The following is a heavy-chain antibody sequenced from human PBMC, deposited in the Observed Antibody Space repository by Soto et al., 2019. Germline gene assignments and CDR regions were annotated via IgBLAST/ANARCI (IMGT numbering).Heavy chain of an antibody. CDR3: ARSRQNIAAAGKASDI. Sequence: QVQLQESGPGLVKPSQTLSLTCTVSGGSISSGGYYWSWIRQHPGKGLEWIGYIYYSGSTYYNPSLKSRVTISVDTSKNQFSLKLSSVTAADTAVYYCARSRQNIAAAGKASDIWGQGTMVTVSS. V-gene: IGHV4-31*03. D-gene: IGHD6-13*01. CDR1: GGSISSGGYY. J-gene: IGHJ3*02. CDR2: IYYSGST.